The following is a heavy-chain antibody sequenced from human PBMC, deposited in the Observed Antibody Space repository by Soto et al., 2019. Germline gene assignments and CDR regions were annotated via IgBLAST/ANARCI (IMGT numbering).Heavy chain of an antibody. CDR1: GGSFSGYY. CDR3: GRGIAAFPSAVPSFDYYYYMDV. Sequence: PSETLSLTCAVYGGSFSGYYWSWIRQPPGKGLEWIGEINHSGSTNYNPSLKSRVTISVDTSKNQFSLKLSSVTAADTAVYYCGRGIAAFPSAVPSFDYYYYMDVWGKGTTVTVSS. CDR2: INHSGST. D-gene: IGHD6-13*01. J-gene: IGHJ6*03. V-gene: IGHV4-34*01.